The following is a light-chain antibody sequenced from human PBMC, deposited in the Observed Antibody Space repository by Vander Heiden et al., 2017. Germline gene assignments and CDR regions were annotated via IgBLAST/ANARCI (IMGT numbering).Light chain of an antibody. CDR2: RNN. CDR3: AAWDASLSGPV. CDR1: SSNIGSNY. J-gene: IGLJ3*02. Sequence: QSVLDQPPSSSGTPGQRVTTSCSGSSSNIGSNYVYWYQQLPGPAPKVLIYRNNQRPSGVPDRFSGSKSGTSASLAISGIRSEDEADYYCAAWDASLSGPVFGGGTKLAVL. V-gene: IGLV1-47*01.